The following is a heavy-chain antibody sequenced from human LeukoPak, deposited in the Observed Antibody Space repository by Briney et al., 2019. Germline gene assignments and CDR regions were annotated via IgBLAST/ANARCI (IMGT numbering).Heavy chain of an antibody. CDR1: GFTFSSYA. J-gene: IGHJ4*02. CDR3: AKAPVACGGDCYGFDY. Sequence: GGSLRLSCAASGFTFSSYAMSWVRQAPGKGLEWVSAISGSGGSTYYAGSVKGRFTISRDNSKNTLYLQMNSLRAEDTAVYYCAKAPVACGGDCYGFDYWGQGTLVTVSS. V-gene: IGHV3-23*01. D-gene: IGHD2-21*02. CDR2: ISGSGGST.